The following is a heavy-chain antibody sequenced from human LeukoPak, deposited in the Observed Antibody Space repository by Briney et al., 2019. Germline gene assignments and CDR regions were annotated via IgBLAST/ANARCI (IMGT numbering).Heavy chain of an antibody. Sequence: ASVKVSCKASGYTFTSYYMHWVRQAPGQGLEWMGIINPSGGSTSYAQRYQGRVTMTRDTSTSTVYMELSSLRYEDTAVYYCARGPASFPDYWGQGTLVTVSS. CDR1: GYTFTSYY. V-gene: IGHV1-46*01. CDR3: ARGPASFPDY. CDR2: INPSGGST. J-gene: IGHJ4*02. D-gene: IGHD2/OR15-2a*01.